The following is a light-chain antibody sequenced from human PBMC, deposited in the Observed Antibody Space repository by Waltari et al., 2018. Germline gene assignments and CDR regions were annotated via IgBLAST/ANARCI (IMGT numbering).Light chain of an antibody. CDR3: QQANSPYT. CDR1: QGIATY. J-gene: IGKJ2*01. CDR2: AAS. V-gene: IGKV1D-12*01. Sequence: DIQMTQSPSSVSASVGDRVTITCRASQGIATYLAWYQQKPGKAPGRLICAASILQSGVPSRFSGSGSGTNFTLTISNLQPEDFATYYCQQANSPYTFGQGTKLEIK.